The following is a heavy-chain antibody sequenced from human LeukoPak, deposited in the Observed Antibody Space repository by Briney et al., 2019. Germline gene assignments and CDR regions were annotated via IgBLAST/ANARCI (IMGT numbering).Heavy chain of an antibody. CDR2: ISGSDGRT. CDR3: AKGPAMVRGTFDP. Sequence: GGSLRLSCAASGLTLSSYAMSWVRQAPGRGLEWVSAISGSDGRTDYADSVRGRFTISRDYSKNTLYLQMNSLRTEETAVYYCAKGPAMVRGTFDPWGQGTLVTVSS. J-gene: IGHJ5*02. CDR1: GLTLSSYA. V-gene: IGHV3-23*01. D-gene: IGHD3-10*01.